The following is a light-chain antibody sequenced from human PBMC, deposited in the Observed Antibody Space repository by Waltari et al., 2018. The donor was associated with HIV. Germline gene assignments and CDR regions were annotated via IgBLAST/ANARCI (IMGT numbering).Light chain of an antibody. Sequence: QSVLTQPPSVSAAPGQKVTFSCSGSTSNIGKNFVSWYQQLPEAAPKPSIADNNKLPSGVPDRFHGSKSATSATLAITGLQTGDEADYYCGTWDSSVSAGVFGGGTKRTVL. CDR3: GTWDSSVSAGV. CDR1: TSNIGKNF. CDR2: DNN. V-gene: IGLV1-51*01. J-gene: IGLJ2*01.